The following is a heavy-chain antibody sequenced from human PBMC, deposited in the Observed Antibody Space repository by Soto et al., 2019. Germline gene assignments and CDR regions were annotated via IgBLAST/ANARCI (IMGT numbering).Heavy chain of an antibody. CDR1: GFTFSSYG. Sequence: QVQLVESGGGVVQPGRSLRLSCAASGFTFSSYGMHWVRQAPGKGLEWVAVISYDGSNKYYADSVKGRFTISRDNSKNTLYLQMNSLRAEYTAVYYCAKVAEYYYYGMDVWGQGTTVTVSS. V-gene: IGHV3-30*18. CDR2: ISYDGSNK. CDR3: AKVAEYYYYGMDV. J-gene: IGHJ6*02.